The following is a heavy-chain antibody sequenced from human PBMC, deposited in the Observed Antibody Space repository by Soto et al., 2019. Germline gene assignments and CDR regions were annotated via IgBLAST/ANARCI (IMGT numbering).Heavy chain of an antibody. D-gene: IGHD2-15*01. V-gene: IGHV4-59*08. CDR2: IYKTGST. CDR3: ARVKLAGRGGFDY. J-gene: IGHJ4*02. Sequence: TLSPPSTVPGESIKSYYRRSLPQPPGKGLEWIGYIYKTGSTNYNPSLESRVSISLDTSKNHFSLELTSVTAADTAVYYCARVKLAGRGGFDYWGLGTLVTVSS. CDR1: GESIKSYY.